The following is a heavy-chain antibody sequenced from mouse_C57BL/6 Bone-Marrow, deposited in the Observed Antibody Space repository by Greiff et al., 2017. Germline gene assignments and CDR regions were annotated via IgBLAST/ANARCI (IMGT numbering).Heavy chain of an antibody. J-gene: IGHJ2*01. V-gene: IGHV5-16*01. CDR3: ARKGAFCFDY. CDR1: GFTFSDYY. Sequence: EVKVVESEGGLVQPGSSMKLSCTASGFTFSDYYMAWVRQVPEKGLEWVANINYDGSSTYYLDSLKSRFIISRDNAKNILYLQMSSLKSEDTATYYCARKGAFCFDYWGQGTTLTVSS. CDR2: INYDGSST.